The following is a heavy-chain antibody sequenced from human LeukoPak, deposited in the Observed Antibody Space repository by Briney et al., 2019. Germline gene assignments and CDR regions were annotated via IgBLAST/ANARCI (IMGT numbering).Heavy chain of an antibody. CDR2: IIPIFGTA. V-gene: IGHV1-69*13. Sequence: ASVKVSCKASGGTFSSYAISWVRQAPGQGLEWMGGIIPIFGTANYAQKFQGRVTITADESTSTAYMELSSLRSEDTAVYYCARSDKERFDIWGQGTMVTVSS. CDR1: GGTFSSYA. J-gene: IGHJ3*02. D-gene: IGHD3-22*01. CDR3: ARSDKERFDI.